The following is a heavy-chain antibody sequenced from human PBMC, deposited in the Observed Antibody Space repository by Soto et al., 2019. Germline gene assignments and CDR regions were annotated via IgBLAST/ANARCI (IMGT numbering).Heavy chain of an antibody. CDR3: ARGVAVDY. Sequence: SETLSLTCSVYGGSFSGYYWSWIRQPPGKGLEWIGEINHSGSTNYNPSLNSRVTISVDTSKKQFSLKLSSVTAADTAVYYCARGVAVDYWGQGTLVTVSS. CDR1: GGSFSGYY. CDR2: INHSGST. J-gene: IGHJ4*02. V-gene: IGHV4-34*01. D-gene: IGHD2-21*01.